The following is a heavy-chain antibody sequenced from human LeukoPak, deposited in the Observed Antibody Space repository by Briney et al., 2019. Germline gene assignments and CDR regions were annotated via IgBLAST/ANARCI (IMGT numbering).Heavy chain of an antibody. CDR2: ISAYNGNT. V-gene: IGHV1-18*01. J-gene: IGHJ6*03. D-gene: IGHD6-6*01. CDR1: GYTFTSYG. Sequence: GASVKVSCKASGYTFTSYGISWVRQAPGQGLEWMGWISAYNGNTNYAQKLQGRVTMTTDTSTSTAYMELRSLTSDDTALYYCARGSSPYYYHYYMDVWGKGTTVTVSS. CDR3: ARGSSPYYYHYYMDV.